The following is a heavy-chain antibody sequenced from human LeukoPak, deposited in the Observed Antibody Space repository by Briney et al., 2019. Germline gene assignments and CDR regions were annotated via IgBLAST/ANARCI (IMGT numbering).Heavy chain of an antibody. D-gene: IGHD3-10*01. CDR2: INAGNGNT. J-gene: IGHJ2*01. CDR1: GYTFTSYA. CDR3: ARDQGLYYGSGGYNPWYFDL. Sequence: ASVEVSCKASGYTFTSYALHWVRQAPGQGLEWMGWINAGNGNTKYPQKFQRRFNITRDTSASTAFMELSSLISEDTAVYSGARDQGLYYGSGGYNPWYFDLWGHGTLVTVSS. V-gene: IGHV1-3*01.